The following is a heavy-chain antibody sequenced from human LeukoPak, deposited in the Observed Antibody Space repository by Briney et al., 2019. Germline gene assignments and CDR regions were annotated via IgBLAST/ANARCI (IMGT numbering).Heavy chain of an antibody. CDR2: IRTKTDNYAT. CDR3: IRLGGYEAF. Sequence: PGGSLRLSCAASGFTLSGSAMFWVRQASGKGLEWVGRIRTKTDNYATAYGASVKGRFTMSRDDSKNTVYLQMNSLKTEDTALYYCIRLGGYEAFWGQGTLVTVSS. J-gene: IGHJ4*02. CDR1: GFTLSGSA. V-gene: IGHV3-73*01. D-gene: IGHD5-12*01.